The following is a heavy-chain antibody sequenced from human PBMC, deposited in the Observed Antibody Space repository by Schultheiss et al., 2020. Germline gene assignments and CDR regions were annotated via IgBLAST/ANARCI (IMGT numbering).Heavy chain of an antibody. CDR1: GFTFSSYS. CDR2: ISSSSSYI. V-gene: IGHV3-21*01. Sequence: GSLRLSCAASGFTFSSYSMNWVRQAPGKGLEWVSSISSSSSYIYYADSVKGRFTISRDNAKNSLYLQMNSLRAEDTAVYYCAREAVITFGGVIGWGQGTLVTVSA. CDR3: AREAVITFGGVIG. J-gene: IGHJ4*02. D-gene: IGHD3-16*02.